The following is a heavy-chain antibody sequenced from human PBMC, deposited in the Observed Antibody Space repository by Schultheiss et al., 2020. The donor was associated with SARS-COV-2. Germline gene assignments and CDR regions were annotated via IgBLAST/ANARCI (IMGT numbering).Heavy chain of an antibody. Sequence: GESLKISCAASGFTFSSYAMSWVRQAPGRGLEWVAYISVSGFITHYADSVKGRFTISRDNSKNTLYLQMNSLRAEDTAVYYCAKGGWLEYWGQGTLVTVSS. CDR1: GFTFSSYA. CDR2: ISVSGFIT. CDR3: AKGGWLEY. D-gene: IGHD3-9*01. V-gene: IGHV3-23*01. J-gene: IGHJ4*02.